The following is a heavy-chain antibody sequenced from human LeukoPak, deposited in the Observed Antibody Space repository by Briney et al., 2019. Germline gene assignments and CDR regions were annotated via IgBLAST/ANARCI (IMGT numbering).Heavy chain of an antibody. CDR1: GFTFDDYA. D-gene: IGHD6-19*01. J-gene: IGHJ6*03. CDR2: ISGDGGST. CDR3: AKDTGVAGTFYYMDV. Sequence: GGSLRLSCAASGFTFDDYAMLWVLHAPGKGLEWVSLISGDGGSTKYADSVKGRFTISRDNSKNSLYLQMNSLRTEDTALYYCAKDTGVAGTFYYMDVWGKGTTVTASS. V-gene: IGHV3-43*02.